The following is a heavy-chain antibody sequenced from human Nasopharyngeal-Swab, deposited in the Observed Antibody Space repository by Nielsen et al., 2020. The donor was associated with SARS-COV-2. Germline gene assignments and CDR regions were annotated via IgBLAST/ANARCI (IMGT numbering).Heavy chain of an antibody. CDR2: IIPIFGTA. Sequence: KVSCKASGGTFSSYAISWVRQAPGQGLEWMGGIIPIFGTANYAQKFQGRVTITADKSTSTAYMELSSLRSEDTAVYYCARDQGGLVPAAMMRYYYYYMDVWGKGTTVTVSS. V-gene: IGHV1-69*06. CDR1: GGTFSSYA. D-gene: IGHD2-2*01. J-gene: IGHJ6*03. CDR3: ARDQGGLVPAAMMRYYYYYMDV.